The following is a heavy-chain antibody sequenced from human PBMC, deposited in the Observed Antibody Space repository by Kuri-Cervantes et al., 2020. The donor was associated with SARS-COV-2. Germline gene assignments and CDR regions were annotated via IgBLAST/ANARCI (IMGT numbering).Heavy chain of an antibody. Sequence: GESLKISCAASGFTFSNAWMSWVRQAPGKGLEWVGRIKSKTDGGTTDYAAPVKGRFTISRDDSKNTLYLQMNSLKTEDTAVYYCAKDKSVNFAKNYFDYWGQGTLVTVSS. CDR1: GFTFSNAW. J-gene: IGHJ4*02. V-gene: IGHV3-15*01. CDR3: AKDKSVNFAKNYFDY. CDR2: IKSKTDGGTT. D-gene: IGHD3-9*01.